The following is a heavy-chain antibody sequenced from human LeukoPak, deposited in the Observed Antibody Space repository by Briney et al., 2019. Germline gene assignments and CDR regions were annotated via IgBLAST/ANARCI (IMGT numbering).Heavy chain of an antibody. J-gene: IGHJ4*02. V-gene: IGHV3-9*01. CDR2: ISWNSGSI. D-gene: IGHD5-12*01. CDR3: AKDGGYSGYVVYYFDY. CDR1: GFTFDDYA. Sequence: GRSLRLSCAASGFTFDDYAMHWVRQAPGKGLEWVSGISWNSGSIGYADSVKGRFTISRDNAKNSLYLQMNSLRAEDTALYYCAKDGGYSGYVVYYFDYWGQGTLVTVSS.